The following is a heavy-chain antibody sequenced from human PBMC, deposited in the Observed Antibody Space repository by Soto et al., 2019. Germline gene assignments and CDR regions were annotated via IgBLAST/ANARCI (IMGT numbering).Heavy chain of an antibody. D-gene: IGHD2-15*01. J-gene: IGHJ6*02. CDR2: IIPIFGTA. Sequence: GASVKVSCKASGGTFSSYAISWVRQAPGQGLEWMGGIIPIFGTANYAQKFQGRVTITADESTSTAYMELSSLRSEDTAVYYCAREDIVVVVAATPDYYYYYGMDVWGQGTTVTVSS. V-gene: IGHV1-69*13. CDR3: AREDIVVVVAATPDYYYYYGMDV. CDR1: GGTFSSYA.